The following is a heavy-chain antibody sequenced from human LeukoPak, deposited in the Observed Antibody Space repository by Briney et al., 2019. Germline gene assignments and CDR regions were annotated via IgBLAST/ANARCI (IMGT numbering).Heavy chain of an antibody. CDR3: ARGYSLAVVFDY. Sequence: GGSLRLSCAASGFTFSSYSMNWVRQAPGKGLEWVSSISSSSSYIYYADSVKGRFTISRDNAKNSLYLQMNSLRAEDTAVYYCARGYSLAVVFDYWGQGTLVTVSS. V-gene: IGHV3-21*04. CDR2: ISSSSSYI. J-gene: IGHJ4*02. CDR1: GFTFSSYS. D-gene: IGHD6-19*01.